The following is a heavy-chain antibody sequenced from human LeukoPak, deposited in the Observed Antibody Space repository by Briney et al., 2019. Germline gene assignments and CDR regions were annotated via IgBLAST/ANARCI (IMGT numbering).Heavy chain of an antibody. CDR1: GGSISSGDYY. J-gene: IGHJ4*02. Sequence: PSQTLSLTCTVSGGSISSGDYYWSWIRQPPGKGLEWIGYIYYSGSTYYNPSLKSRVTISVDTSKNQFSLKLSSVTAADTAVYYCASCDPFKLRGYSYWGQGTLVTVSS. V-gene: IGHV4-30-4*08. CDR3: ASCDPFKLRGYSY. D-gene: IGHD5-18*01. CDR2: IYYSGST.